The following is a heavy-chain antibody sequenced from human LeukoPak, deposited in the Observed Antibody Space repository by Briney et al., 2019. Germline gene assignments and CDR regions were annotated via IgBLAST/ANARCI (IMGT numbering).Heavy chain of an antibody. D-gene: IGHD2-15*01. CDR2: IYPGDSDT. CDR1: GYSFTSYW. J-gene: IGHJ6*03. Sequence: GESLKISCKGSGYSFTSYWIGWVRQMPGKGLEWMGIIYPGDSDTRYSPSFQGEVTISVDKSISTAYLQWSSLKASDTAMYYCARHAPIVVVPPDLFYYYMDVWGKGTTVTVSS. CDR3: ARHAPIVVVPPDLFYYYMDV. V-gene: IGHV5-51*01.